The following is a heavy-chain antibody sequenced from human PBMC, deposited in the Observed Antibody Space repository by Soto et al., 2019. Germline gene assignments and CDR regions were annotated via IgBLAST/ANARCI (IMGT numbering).Heavy chain of an antibody. CDR1: GGTFSSYA. V-gene: IGHV1-69*13. D-gene: IGHD4-4*01. CDR3: ARSATEDDYSNWGTDYYYYGMDV. J-gene: IGHJ6*02. Sequence: ASVKVSCKASGGTFSSYAISWVRQAPGQGLEWMGGIIPIFGTANYAQKFQGRVTITADESTSTAYMELSSLRSEDTAVYYCARSATEDDYSNWGTDYYYYGMDVWGQGTTVTVSS. CDR2: IIPIFGTA.